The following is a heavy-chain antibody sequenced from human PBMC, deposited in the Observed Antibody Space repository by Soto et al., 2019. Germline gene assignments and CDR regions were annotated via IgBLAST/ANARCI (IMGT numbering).Heavy chain of an antibody. J-gene: IGHJ4*02. D-gene: IGHD5-12*01. CDR3: AKGGTYSGYDYADY. CDR1: GFTFSSYG. V-gene: IGHV3-30*18. Sequence: PGGSLRLSCAASGFTFSSYGMHRVRQAPGKGLEWVAVISYDGSNKYYADSVKGRFTISRDNSKNTLYLQMNSLRAEDTAVYYCAKGGTYSGYDYADYWGQGTLVTVS. CDR2: ISYDGSNK.